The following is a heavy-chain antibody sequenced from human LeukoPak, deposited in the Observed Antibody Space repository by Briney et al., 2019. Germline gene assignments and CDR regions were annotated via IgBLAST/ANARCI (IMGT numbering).Heavy chain of an antibody. CDR3: TTGMRYYYDSSGYY. J-gene: IGHJ4*02. V-gene: IGHV3-15*01. CDR2: IKSKTDGGTT. D-gene: IGHD3-22*01. Sequence: GGSLRLSCAASGFTFSNAWMSWVRQAPGKGLEWVGRIKSKTDGGTTDYAAPVKGRFTISRDDSKNTLYLQMNSLKTEDTAVYYCTTGMRYYYDSSGYYWGQGTLVTVSS. CDR1: GFTFSNAW.